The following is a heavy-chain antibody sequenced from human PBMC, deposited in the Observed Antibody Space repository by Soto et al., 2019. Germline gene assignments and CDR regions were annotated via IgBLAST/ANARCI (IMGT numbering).Heavy chain of an antibody. Sequence: SETLSLTCAVSGGXIGSGGYSWSWIRQPPGKGLEWIGYIYHSGSTYYNPSLKSRVTISVDRSKNQFSLKLSSVTAADTAVYYCAKESHRRSSDWGQGALFTISS. CDR2: IYHSGST. CDR3: AKESHRRSSD. V-gene: IGHV4-30-2*01. J-gene: IGHJ4*02. D-gene: IGHD1-26*01. CDR1: GGXIGSGGYS.